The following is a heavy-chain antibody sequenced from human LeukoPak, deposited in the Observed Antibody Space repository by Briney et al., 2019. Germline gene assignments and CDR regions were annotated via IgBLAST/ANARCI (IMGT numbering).Heavy chain of an antibody. Sequence: SETLSLTCTVSGGSISNYYWNWIRQPPGEGLEWVGHISYSGGTKYNPSLQSRVTISIDTSKNQFSLNLSSVTAADTAVYYCARRVIMSAAGVPDTWLDPWGQGILVTVSS. CDR3: ARRVIMSAAGVPDTWLDP. CDR2: ISYSGGT. CDR1: GGSISNYY. D-gene: IGHD2-8*01. V-gene: IGHV4-59*08. J-gene: IGHJ5*02.